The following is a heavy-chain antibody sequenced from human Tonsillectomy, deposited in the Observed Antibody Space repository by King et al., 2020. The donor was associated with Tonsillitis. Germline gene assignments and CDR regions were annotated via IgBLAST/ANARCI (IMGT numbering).Heavy chain of an antibody. CDR3: AKTLQGFFDH. J-gene: IGHJ4*02. CDR1: GFTFSSYA. Sequence: VQLVESGGGLVQPGGSLRLSCAASGFTFSSYAMSWVRQAPGKGLEWVSTISGGGDSTYYADSVKGRFTITVANSKSTLYLQLNSLRDEDTAVYYCAKTLQGFFDHWGQGTPVTVPS. CDR2: ISGGGDST. V-gene: IGHV3-23*04.